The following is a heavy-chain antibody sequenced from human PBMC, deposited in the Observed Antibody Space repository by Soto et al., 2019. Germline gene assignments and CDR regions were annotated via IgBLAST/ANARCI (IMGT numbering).Heavy chain of an antibody. CDR1: GFSFGDYA. V-gene: IGHV3-49*04. D-gene: IGHD3-22*01. Sequence: PGGSLRLSCTAFGFSFGDYAVSWVRQAPGKGLEWVGIIRRKAYGGTTEYAASVKGRFSISRDDAKSVAYLQINSLKTEDTAVYYCTRDPEVGWLSTKYYFDSWGQGTLVTVSS. CDR3: TRDPEVGWLSTKYYFDS. J-gene: IGHJ4*02. CDR2: IRRKAYGGTT.